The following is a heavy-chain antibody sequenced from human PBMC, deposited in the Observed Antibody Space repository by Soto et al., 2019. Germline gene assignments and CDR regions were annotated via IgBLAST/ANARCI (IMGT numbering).Heavy chain of an antibody. V-gene: IGHV3-74*01. J-gene: IGHJ4*02. CDR1: GFTLSSYW. CDR3: ARSRDGYNFVGDC. CDR2: INIAGSST. D-gene: IGHD5-12*01. Sequence: EVQLVESGGGLVQPGGSLRLSCAASGFTLSSYWMHWVRQAPGKGLVWISRINIAGSSTSYADSVNGRFTISRDNAKNTLYLQVTSVRAEYTAVYYCARSRDGYNFVGDCWGQGTLVTVSS.